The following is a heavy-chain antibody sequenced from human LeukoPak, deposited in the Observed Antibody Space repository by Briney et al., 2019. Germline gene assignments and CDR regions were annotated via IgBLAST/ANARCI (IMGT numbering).Heavy chain of an antibody. J-gene: IGHJ4*02. CDR2: INQDGTEK. V-gene: IGHV3-7*01. CDR3: AKVAKYYYGSETYYFFEH. Sequence: GESLRLSCAASGFTFTTYWMTWVRQAPGKGLEWVANINQDGTEKHYVDSVKGRFTISRDNAKNSLSLQMNSLRVEDTAVYYCAKVAKYYYGSETYYFFEHWGQGTPVTASS. CDR1: GFTFTTYW. D-gene: IGHD3-10*01.